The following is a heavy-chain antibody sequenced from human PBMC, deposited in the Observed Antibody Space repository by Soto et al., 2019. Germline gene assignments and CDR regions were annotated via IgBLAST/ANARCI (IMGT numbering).Heavy chain of an antibody. CDR3: ARQAYCGGECYSGAFDI. CDR1: GYSFTSYW. J-gene: IGHJ3*02. V-gene: IGHV5-51*01. D-gene: IGHD2-21*01. CDR2: IYPGDSDT. Sequence: PGESLKISCKGSGYSFTSYWIGWVRQMPGKGLEWMGIIYPGDSDTRYSPSFQGQVTISADKSISTAYLQWSSLKASDTAMYYCARQAYCGGECYSGAFDIWGQGTMVTVSS.